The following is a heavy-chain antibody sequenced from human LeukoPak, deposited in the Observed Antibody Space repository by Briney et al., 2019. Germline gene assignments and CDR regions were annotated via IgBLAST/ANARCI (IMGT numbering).Heavy chain of an antibody. V-gene: IGHV4-39*01. J-gene: IGHJ4*02. CDR3: ARKKLVARGYFDF. D-gene: IGHD6-13*01. CDR2: INHSGTT. CDR1: GDSISNSGYY. Sequence: EPSETLSPTCTVSGDSISNSGYYWDWIRQSPGKGLEWIGSINHSGTTYYEPSLKSRFTISVDASKNQFSLKLSSVTAADTTIYYCARKKLVARGYFDFWGRGIPVTVSS.